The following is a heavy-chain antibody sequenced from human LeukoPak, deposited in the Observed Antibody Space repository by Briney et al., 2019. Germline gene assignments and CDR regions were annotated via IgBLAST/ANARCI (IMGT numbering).Heavy chain of an antibody. Sequence: EASVKVSCKASGYTFTSYDINWVRQATGQGLEWMGWMNPNSGNTGYAQKFQGRVTMTRNTSISTAYMELSSLRSDDTAVYYCARDPEYLRGIGYWGQGTLVTVSS. CDR3: ARDPEYLRGIGY. D-gene: IGHD1-14*01. V-gene: IGHV1-8*01. CDR1: GYTFTSYD. J-gene: IGHJ4*02. CDR2: MNPNSGNT.